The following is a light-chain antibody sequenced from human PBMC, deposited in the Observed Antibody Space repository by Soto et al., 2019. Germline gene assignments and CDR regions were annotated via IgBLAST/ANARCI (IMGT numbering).Light chain of an antibody. Sequence: QAVATQPPSASGTPGQRVTISCSGSSSNIGSNYVYWYQQLPGTAPKLLIYSNNQRPSGVPDRFSGSKSGTSASLAISGLRSEDEADYYCGTWDSSLSVGVFGGGTKVTVL. V-gene: IGLV1-47*02. CDR2: SNN. J-gene: IGLJ2*01. CDR1: SSNIGSNY. CDR3: GTWDSSLSVGV.